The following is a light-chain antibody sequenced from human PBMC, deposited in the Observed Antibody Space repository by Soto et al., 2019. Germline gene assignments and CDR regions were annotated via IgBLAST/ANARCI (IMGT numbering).Light chain of an antibody. CDR1: TSDVGNYNY. CDR3: KSYKSRSTYV. Sequence: QSVLTQPASVSGSPGQSITISCTGTTSDVGNYNYVSWYQHHPGKAPKLMIYEVTNRPSGVSDRFSGSKSGNTASLTISGLLAEDEADYYCKSYKSRSTYVFGTGTKVTVL. J-gene: IGLJ1*01. V-gene: IGLV2-14*01. CDR2: EVT.